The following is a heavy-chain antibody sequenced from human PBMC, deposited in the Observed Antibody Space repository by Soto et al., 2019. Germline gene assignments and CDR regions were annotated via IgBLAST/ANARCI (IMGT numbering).Heavy chain of an antibody. D-gene: IGHD3-10*01. J-gene: IGHJ5*02. CDR3: ANTYYGSGSYGP. Sequence: GGSLRLACSPSGFSSSSYAMIWVRQAPGKGREWVSAISGSGGSTYYANSVKGRLILSRDHSKNPLYLQMTSLRAEDTAVYYCANTYYGSGSYGPWGQETLGTSPQ. CDR1: GFSSSSYA. V-gene: IGHV3-23*01. CDR2: ISGSGGST.